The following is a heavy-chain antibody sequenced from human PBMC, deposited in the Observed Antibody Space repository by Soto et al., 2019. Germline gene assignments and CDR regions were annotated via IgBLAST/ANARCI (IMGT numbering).Heavy chain of an antibody. J-gene: IGHJ4*02. D-gene: IGHD2-15*01. Sequence: QVQLVQSGAEVKKPGSSVKVSCKASGGTFSSYTISWVRQAPGQGLEWMGRIIPILGIANYAQKFQGRVTITADKSTSTAYMELSSLRSEDTAVYYCARRGPRNGSGFDYWGQGTLVTVSS. V-gene: IGHV1-69*02. CDR2: IIPILGIA. CDR1: GGTFSSYT. CDR3: ARRGPRNGSGFDY.